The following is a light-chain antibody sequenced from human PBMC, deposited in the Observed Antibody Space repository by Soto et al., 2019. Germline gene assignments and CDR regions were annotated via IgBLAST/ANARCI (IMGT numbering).Light chain of an antibody. CDR1: QTIDSY. V-gene: IGKV1-39*01. J-gene: IGKJ5*01. CDR2: AAS. Sequence: DIQLTQSPPSLSATVGDRVTITCRASQTIDSYLNLFQQKPGMAPKLLIYAASKLQSGVPSRFRGSGSGTDFTLTIDTLQPDDFASYYCQQTRSGITFGQGTRLEI. CDR3: QQTRSGIT.